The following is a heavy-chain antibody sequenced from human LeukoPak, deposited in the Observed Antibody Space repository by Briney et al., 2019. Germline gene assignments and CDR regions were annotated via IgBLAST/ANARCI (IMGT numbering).Heavy chain of an antibody. Sequence: ASVKVSCKASGFTFTSSAMQWVRQARGQRLEWIGWIVAGSGNTNYAQKFQERVTITRDMSTSTAYMELSSLRSEDTAVYYCAAGWVCSGGSCYYYFDYWGQGTLVTVS. J-gene: IGHJ4*02. V-gene: IGHV1-58*02. CDR1: GFTFTSSA. CDR3: AAGWVCSGGSCYYYFDY. D-gene: IGHD2-15*01. CDR2: IVAGSGNT.